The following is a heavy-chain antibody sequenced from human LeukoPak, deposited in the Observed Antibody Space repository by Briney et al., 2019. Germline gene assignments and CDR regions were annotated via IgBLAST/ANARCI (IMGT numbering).Heavy chain of an antibody. Sequence: PSETLSLTCSVSGGSLSSGSHFWSWIRQPVGKGLEWIGRLNIRGTSNYNPSLEGRARVSIDTSKNQFSLKLTSVTAADTAVYYCARDTYYYHSSGYYGVFDYWGQGILVTVSS. J-gene: IGHJ4*02. CDR2: LNIRGTS. CDR3: ARDTYYYHSSGYYGVFDY. V-gene: IGHV4-61*02. CDR1: GGSLSSGSHF. D-gene: IGHD3-22*01.